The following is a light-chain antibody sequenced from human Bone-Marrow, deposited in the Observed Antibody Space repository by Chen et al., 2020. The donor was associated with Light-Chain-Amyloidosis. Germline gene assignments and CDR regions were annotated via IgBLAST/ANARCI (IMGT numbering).Light chain of an antibody. Sequence: DIQLTQSPSFLSASVGDRVSITCRASQDISNYLGWYQQRPGKAPKLLIRAASTLQSGVPSRFSGSGSGTEFTLTISSLRPDDFATYYCEQLKSYPITFGQGTRLEIK. J-gene: IGKJ5*01. V-gene: IGKV1-9*01. CDR2: AAS. CDR3: EQLKSYPIT. CDR1: QDISNY.